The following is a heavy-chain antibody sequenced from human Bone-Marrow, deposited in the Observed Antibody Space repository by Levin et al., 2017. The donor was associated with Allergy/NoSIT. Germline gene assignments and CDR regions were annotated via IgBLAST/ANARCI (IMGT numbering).Heavy chain of an antibody. J-gene: IGHJ6*02. CDR3: ASGGPLYSRKSYYYYGMDV. CDR2: IIPIFGTA. CDR1: GGTFSSYA. D-gene: IGHD2-8*01. Sequence: TGGSLRLSCKASGGTFSSYAISWVRQAPGQGLEWMGGIIPIFGTANYAQKFQGRVTITADESTSTAYMELSSLRSEDTAVYYCASGGPLYSRKSYYYYGMDVWGQGTTVTVSS. V-gene: IGHV1-69*01.